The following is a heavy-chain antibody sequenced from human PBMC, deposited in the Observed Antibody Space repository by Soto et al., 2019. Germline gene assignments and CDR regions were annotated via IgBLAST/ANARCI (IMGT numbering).Heavy chain of an antibody. V-gene: IGHV3-23*01. CDR3: AKDPSTVTTKGPLFFDY. CDR1: GFTFSSYA. Sequence: GGSLRLSCAASGFTFSSYAMSWVRQAPGKGLEWVSAISGSGGSTYYADSVKGRFTISRDNSKNTLYLQMNSLRAEDTAVYYCAKDPSTVTTKGPLFFDYWGQGTLVTVSS. CDR2: ISGSGGST. J-gene: IGHJ4*02. D-gene: IGHD4-17*01.